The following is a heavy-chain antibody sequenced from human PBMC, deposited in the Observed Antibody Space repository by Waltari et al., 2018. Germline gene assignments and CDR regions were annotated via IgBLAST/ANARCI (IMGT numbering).Heavy chain of an antibody. D-gene: IGHD1-7*01. J-gene: IGHJ5*02. Sequence: QVQLVQSGAEVKKPGSSVKVSCKASGGTLNNFAISWVRQAPGQGLEWMGRILPILNRTNHAQKFQGRLTITADRSTSMAYMELSGLTSEDMAVYYCVRTATIEARPWWFDPWGQGTLVTVSS. V-gene: IGHV1-69*04. CDR1: GGTLNNFA. CDR2: ILPILNRT. CDR3: VRTATIEARPWWFDP.